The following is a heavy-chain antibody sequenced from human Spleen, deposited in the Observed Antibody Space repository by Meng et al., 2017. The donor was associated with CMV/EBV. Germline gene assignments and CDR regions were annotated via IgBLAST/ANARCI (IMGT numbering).Heavy chain of an antibody. CDR3: AKGLVVVVAIFDS. J-gene: IGHJ4*02. CDR2: ISSSGDTT. V-gene: IGHV3-23*01. CDR1: GFPFNTFT. D-gene: IGHD2-15*01. Sequence: GESLKISCAASGFPFNTFTMSWLRQAPGKGLEWVAGISSSGDTTYYADSVQGRFIISRDNSRNTLFLQMNSLRADDSAVYYCAKGLVVVVAIFDSWGQGTLVTVSS.